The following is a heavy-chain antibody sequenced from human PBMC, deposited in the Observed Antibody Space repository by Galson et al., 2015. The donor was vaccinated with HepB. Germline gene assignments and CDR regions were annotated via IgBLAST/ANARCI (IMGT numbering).Heavy chain of an antibody. CDR3: ARGRERGATSAGGYYYGMDV. J-gene: IGHJ6*02. CDR1: GFTFSSYD. V-gene: IGHV3-13*05. D-gene: IGHD1-26*01. Sequence: SLRLSCAASGFTFSSYDMHWVRQATGKGLEWVSAIGTAGDPYYPGSVKGRFTISRENAKNSLYLQMNSLRAGDTAVYYCARGRERGATSAGGYYYGMDVWGQGTTVTVSS. CDR2: IGTAGDP.